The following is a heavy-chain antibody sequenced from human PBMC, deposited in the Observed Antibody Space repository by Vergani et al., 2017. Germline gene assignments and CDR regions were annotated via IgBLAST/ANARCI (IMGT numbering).Heavy chain of an antibody. J-gene: IGHJ6*02. CDR3: AGTYYDFWSGYPYGMDV. CDR2: IYYSGST. V-gene: IGHV4-59*01. D-gene: IGHD3-3*01. Sequence: QVQLRESGPGLVRPSETLSLTCTVSGGSISNYYWSWVRQPPGKGLESIGYIYYSGSTNYNPSLKSRVTISVDTSKNQFSLKLSSVTAADTAVYYCAGTYYDFWSGYPYGMDVWGQGTTVTVSS. CDR1: GGSISNYY.